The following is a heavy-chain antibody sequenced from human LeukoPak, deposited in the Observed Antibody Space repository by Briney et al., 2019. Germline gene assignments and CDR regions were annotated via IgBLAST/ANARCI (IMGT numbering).Heavy chain of an antibody. V-gene: IGHV1-8*03. Sequence: ASVKVSCKASGYTFSSYEIHWVRQATGHGPEWMGRVNPSTGDTTYGQKFQDRISITRDTSRRSSDMELNTLRSEDTAIYYCARLRFSSSGSNFDYWGQGTLVTVSS. D-gene: IGHD6-19*01. J-gene: IGHJ4*02. CDR3: ARLRFSSSGSNFDY. CDR2: VNPSTGDT. CDR1: GYTFSSYE.